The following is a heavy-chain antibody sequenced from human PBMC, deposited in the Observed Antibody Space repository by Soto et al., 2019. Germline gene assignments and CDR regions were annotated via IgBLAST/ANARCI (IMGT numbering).Heavy chain of an antibody. CDR1: GGSISSYY. CDR3: ARDQGYCSGGSCSDYYYYGMDV. D-gene: IGHD2-15*01. V-gene: IGHV4-4*07. J-gene: IGHJ6*02. CDR2: IYTSGST. Sequence: SETLSLTCTVSGGSISSYYWSWIRQPAGKGLEWIGRIYTSGSTNYNPSLKSRVTMSVDTSKNQFSLKLSSVTAADTAVYYCARDQGYCSGGSCSDYYYYGMDVWGQGTTVAVSS.